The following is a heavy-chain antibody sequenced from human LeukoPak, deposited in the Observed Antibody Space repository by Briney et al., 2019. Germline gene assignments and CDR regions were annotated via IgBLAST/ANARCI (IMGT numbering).Heavy chain of an antibody. V-gene: IGHV4-59*01. Sequence: PSETLSLTCTVSGGSISSYYWSWIRQPPGKGLEWIGYIYYSGSTNYNPSLKSRVTISVDTSKNQFSLKLSSVTAADTAAYYCARDGYNFAFDIWGQGTMVTVSS. CDR3: ARDGYNFAFDI. J-gene: IGHJ3*02. D-gene: IGHD5-24*01. CDR2: IYYSGST. CDR1: GGSISSYY.